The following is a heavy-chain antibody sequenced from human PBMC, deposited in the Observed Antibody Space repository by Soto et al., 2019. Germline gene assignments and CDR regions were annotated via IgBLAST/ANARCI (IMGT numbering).Heavy chain of an antibody. D-gene: IGHD3-22*01. CDR3: ARAARYYYDSSGFDY. CDR2: IYPGDSDT. J-gene: IGHJ4*02. V-gene: IGHV5-51*01. CDR1: GYSFTSYW. Sequence: GESLKISCKGSGYSFTSYWIGWVRQMPGKGLEWMGIIYPGDSDTRYSPSFQGQATISADKSISTAYLQWSSLKASDTAMYYCARAARYYYDSSGFDYWGQGTLVTVSS.